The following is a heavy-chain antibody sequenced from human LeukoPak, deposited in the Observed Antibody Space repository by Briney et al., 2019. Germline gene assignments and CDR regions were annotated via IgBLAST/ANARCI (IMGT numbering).Heavy chain of an antibody. CDR2: ISGSGGST. CDR3: VSTTVTTGWYFDL. V-gene: IGHV3-23*01. D-gene: IGHD4-17*01. CDR1: GFTFSSYG. Sequence: GGSLRLSCAASGFTFSSYGMHWVRQAPGKGLEWVSAISGSGGSTYYADSVKGRFTISRDNSKNTLYLQMNSLRAEDTAVYYCVSTTVTTGWYFDLWGRGTLVTVSS. J-gene: IGHJ2*01.